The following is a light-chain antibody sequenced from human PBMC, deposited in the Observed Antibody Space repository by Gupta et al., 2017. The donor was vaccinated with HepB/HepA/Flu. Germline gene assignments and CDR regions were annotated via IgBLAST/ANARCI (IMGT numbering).Light chain of an antibody. J-gene: IGLJ1*01. CDR2: GKN. CDR3: NSRDSSGNHRYV. V-gene: IGLV3-19*01. CDR1: SLRSYY. Sequence: SSELTPDPAVSVALGQTVRITCQGDSLRSYYASWYQQKPGQAPVLVIYGKNNRHSGIPDRFSGSSSGNTASLTITGAQAEDEADYYCNSRDSSGNHRYVFGTGTKVTVL.